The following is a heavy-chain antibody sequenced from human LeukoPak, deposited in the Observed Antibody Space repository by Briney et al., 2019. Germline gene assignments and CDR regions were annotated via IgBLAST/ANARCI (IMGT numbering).Heavy chain of an antibody. D-gene: IGHD3-9*01. CDR2: INSDGSST. V-gene: IGHV3-74*01. CDR1: GFTFSSYW. Sequence: HPGGSLRLSCAASGFTFSSYWMHWVRQAPGKGLVWVSRINSDGSSTSYADSVKGRFTISRDNAKNTLYLQMNSLRAEDTAVYYCASGEARRYFGWPPERAFDYWGQGTLVTVSS. J-gene: IGHJ4*02. CDR3: ASGEARRYFGWPPERAFDY.